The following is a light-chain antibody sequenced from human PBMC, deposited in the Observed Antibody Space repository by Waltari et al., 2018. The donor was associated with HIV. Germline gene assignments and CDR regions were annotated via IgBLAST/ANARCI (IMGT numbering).Light chain of an antibody. CDR2: DTD. Sequence: QAVVTQEPSLSVYPGETVTLTSTSFTGFIPRGYFHYWFHMREGHDPRKLIYDTDKSHSWTPGRFSGSIVGGKATLTLLGAQPEYEGAYYCLISYNGVRVFGGGTKLTV. CDR1: TGFIPRGYF. J-gene: IGLJ3*02. V-gene: IGLV7-46*02. CDR3: LISYNGVRV.